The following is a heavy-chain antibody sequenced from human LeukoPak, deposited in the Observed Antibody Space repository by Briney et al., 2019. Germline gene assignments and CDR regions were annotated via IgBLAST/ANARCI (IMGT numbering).Heavy chain of an antibody. CDR2: ISSSGSTI. CDR1: GFTFSDYY. J-gene: IGHJ6*03. V-gene: IGHV3-11*04. Sequence: KPGGSLRLSCAASGFTFSDYYMSWIRQAPGKGLEWVSYISSSGSTIYYADSVKGRFTISRDNAKNSLYLQMNSLRAEDTAVYYCASNRAGYYYYYMDVWGKGTTVTVSS. D-gene: IGHD1-14*01. CDR3: ASNRAGYYYYYMDV.